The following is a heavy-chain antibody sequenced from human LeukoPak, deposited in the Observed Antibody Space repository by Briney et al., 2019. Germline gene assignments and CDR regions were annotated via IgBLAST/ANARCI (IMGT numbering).Heavy chain of an antibody. Sequence: GGSLRLSCAASGFTFSTYAMSWVRQAPGKGLEWVSFISGGGGSTYYAYYADSVKGRFTISRDNSKNTLYLQMNSLRAEDTATYYCAKDVMTTVTTFDHWGLGTLVTVSS. J-gene: IGHJ4*02. CDR3: AKDVMTTVTTFDH. CDR1: GFTFSTYA. V-gene: IGHV3-23*01. CDR2: ISGGGGSTYYA. D-gene: IGHD4-17*01.